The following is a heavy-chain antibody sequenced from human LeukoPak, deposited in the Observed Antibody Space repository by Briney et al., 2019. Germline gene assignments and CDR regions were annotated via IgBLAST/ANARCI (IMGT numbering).Heavy chain of an antibody. CDR1: GFTFSSYW. Sequence: PGGSLRLSCAASGFTFSSYWMHWVRQAPGKGLVWVSRINSDGSSRTYADSVKGRFTISRDNAKITLSLQMNSLRTEDTAVYYCAREVCIGGSCSVFDYWGQGTLVTVS. J-gene: IGHJ4*02. CDR2: INSDGSSR. CDR3: AREVCIGGSCSVFDY. V-gene: IGHV3-74*01. D-gene: IGHD2-15*01.